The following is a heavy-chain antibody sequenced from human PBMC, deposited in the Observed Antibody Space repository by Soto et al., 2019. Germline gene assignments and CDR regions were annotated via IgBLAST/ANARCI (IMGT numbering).Heavy chain of an antibody. CDR2: IYYSGST. CDR3: ARDILEFPKNWFDP. V-gene: IGHV4-31*03. Sequence: SETLSLTCTVSGGSISSGGYYWSWIRQHPGKGLEWIGYIYYSGSTYYNPSLKSRVTISVDTSKNQFSLKLSSVTAADTAVYYCARDILEFPKNWFDPWGQGTLVTVSS. CDR1: GGSISSGGYY. D-gene: IGHD3-3*01. J-gene: IGHJ5*02.